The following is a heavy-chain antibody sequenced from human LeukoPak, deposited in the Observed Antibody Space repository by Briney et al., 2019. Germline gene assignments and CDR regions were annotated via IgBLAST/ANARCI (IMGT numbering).Heavy chain of an antibody. D-gene: IGHD6-13*01. V-gene: IGHV3-66*01. CDR1: GFTVSSNY. CDR2: IYSGGGT. Sequence: GGSLRLSCAASGFTVSSNYMTWVRQAPGKGLEWVSVIYSGGGTFYADSVKGRFTISRDNSKNTLYLQMNSLRAEDTAVYYCARGSGYGTSWSDFDYWGQGTLVTVSS. J-gene: IGHJ4*02. CDR3: ARGSGYGTSWSDFDY.